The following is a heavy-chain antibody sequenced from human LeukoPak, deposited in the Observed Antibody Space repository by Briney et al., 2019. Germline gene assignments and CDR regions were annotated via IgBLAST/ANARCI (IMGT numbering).Heavy chain of an antibody. J-gene: IGHJ4*02. Sequence: GGSLRLSCAASGFTCSNYWMHWVRQAPGKGLVWVSRINSDGSSTSYADSVKGRFTISRDNAKNTLYLQMNSLRAEDTAVYYCARGSYQVLYFDYWGQGTLVTVSS. CDR1: GFTCSNYW. CDR3: ARGSYQVLYFDY. CDR2: INSDGSST. D-gene: IGHD2-2*01. V-gene: IGHV3-74*01.